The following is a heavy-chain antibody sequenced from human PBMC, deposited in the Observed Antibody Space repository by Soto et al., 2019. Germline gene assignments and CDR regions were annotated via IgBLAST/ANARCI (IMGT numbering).Heavy chain of an antibody. J-gene: IGHJ2*01. CDR3: ARAGAVTTTRWYFDL. Sequence: QLQLQESGPGLVKPSETLSLTCIVSGGSISSSNYWGWIRQSPGKGLEWIGSMHYSGSSNYNPSLTRRVTISFDTSKNQFSLKLSSVTAADTAVYYCARAGAVTTTRWYFDLWGRGTLVTVSS. CDR1: GGSISSSNY. CDR2: MHYSGSS. D-gene: IGHD4-4*01. V-gene: IGHV4-39*01.